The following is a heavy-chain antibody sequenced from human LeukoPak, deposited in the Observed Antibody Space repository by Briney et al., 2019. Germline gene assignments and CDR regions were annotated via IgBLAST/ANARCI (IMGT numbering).Heavy chain of an antibody. CDR3: ARGITSSSSYYYYYFMDV. Sequence: ASVKVSCKVSGYTLTELSMHWVRQAPGKGLEWMGGFDPEDGETIYAQKFQGRVTMTEDTSTDTAYMELSSLRSEDTAVYYCARGITSSSSYYYYYFMDVWGKGTTVTVSS. D-gene: IGHD6-6*01. CDR1: GYTLTELS. J-gene: IGHJ6*03. V-gene: IGHV1-24*01. CDR2: FDPEDGET.